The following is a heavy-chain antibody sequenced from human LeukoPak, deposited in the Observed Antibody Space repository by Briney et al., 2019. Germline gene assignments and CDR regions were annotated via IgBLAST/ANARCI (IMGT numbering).Heavy chain of an antibody. CDR1: GYSFTSYW. Sequence: GESLKISCKGSGYSFTSYWIGWVRQMPGKGLEWMGIIYPGDSDTRYSPSFRGQVTISADKSISTAYLQWSSLKASDTAMYYCARHAIAAASNFDYWGQGTLVTVSS. J-gene: IGHJ4*02. D-gene: IGHD6-13*01. CDR2: IYPGDSDT. CDR3: ARHAIAAASNFDY. V-gene: IGHV5-51*01.